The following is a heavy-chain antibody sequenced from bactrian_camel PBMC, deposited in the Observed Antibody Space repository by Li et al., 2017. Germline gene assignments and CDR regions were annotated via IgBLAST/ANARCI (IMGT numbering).Heavy chain of an antibody. Sequence: VQLVESGGGLVQPGGSLGLSCVASRSGFTFSIYDMSWVRQAPGKGLEWVSGIHSDDGSTSYVDSVKGRFTISRDNAKSTLYLQMNSLKPEDTADYYSATNWRLRCTENPSDFPYWGQGTQVTVS. V-gene: IGHV3S40*01. D-gene: IGHD1*01. J-gene: IGHJ6*01. CDR3: ATNWRLRCTENPSDFPY. CDR1: RSGFTFSIYD. CDR2: IHSDDGST.